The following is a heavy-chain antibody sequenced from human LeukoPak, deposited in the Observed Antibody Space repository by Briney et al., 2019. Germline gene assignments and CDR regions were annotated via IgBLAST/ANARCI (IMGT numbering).Heavy chain of an antibody. CDR1: GFTFSNYW. CDR2: IDQDGSVK. D-gene: IGHD3-3*01. CDR3: ARDGFNFYYFDY. V-gene: IGHV3-7*01. Sequence: GGSLRLSCAASGFTFSNYWMSWVRQAPGKGLEWVANIDQDGSVKYYVDSVKGRFTISRDNAKNTLYLQMNSLRAEDTAVYYCARDGFNFYYFDYWGQGTLVTVSS. J-gene: IGHJ4*02.